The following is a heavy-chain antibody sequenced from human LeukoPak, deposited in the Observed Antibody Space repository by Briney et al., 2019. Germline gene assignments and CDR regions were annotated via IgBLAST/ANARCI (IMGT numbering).Heavy chain of an antibody. D-gene: IGHD4-17*01. J-gene: IGHJ4*02. Sequence: RTGGSLRLSCAVSGFTFRDYWMSWVRQAPGKGLEWVANIKADGSDKYYVDSVKGRFTISRDNAKNSLYLQMNSLRVEGTAVYYCICDYARQGGYWGQGTLVTVSS. CDR1: GFTFRDYW. CDR3: ICDYARQGGY. CDR2: IKADGSDK. V-gene: IGHV3-7*01.